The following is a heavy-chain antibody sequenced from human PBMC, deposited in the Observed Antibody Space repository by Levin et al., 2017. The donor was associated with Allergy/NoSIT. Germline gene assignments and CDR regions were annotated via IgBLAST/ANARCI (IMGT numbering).Heavy chain of an antibody. CDR1: GGSISTNY. Sequence: SQTLSLTCTVSGGSISTNYWSWIRQPPGKGLEWIGYVFYTGSRNYNPSLKSRVTMSLDTSKNQFSLKLTSVTTADTAVYFCARDHGSGSYLWFDPWGQGILVTVSS. CDR2: VFYTGSR. D-gene: IGHD3-10*01. J-gene: IGHJ5*02. V-gene: IGHV4-59*01. CDR3: ARDHGSGSYLWFDP.